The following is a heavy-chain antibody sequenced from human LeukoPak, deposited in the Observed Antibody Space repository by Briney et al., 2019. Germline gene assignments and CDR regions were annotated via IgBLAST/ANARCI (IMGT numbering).Heavy chain of an antibody. D-gene: IGHD3-22*01. CDR2: ISGSGGST. V-gene: IGHV3-23*01. CDR1: GITLSNYS. Sequence: GGSLTLSCAVSGITLSNYSMSWVRQAPGKGLEWVAGISGSGGSTNYADSVKGRFTISRDNPKNTLFLQMKSLRAEDTAVYFCAKRGVVIRVILVGFHKEAYYFDSWGQGALVTFSS. CDR3: AKRGVVIRVILVGFHKEAYYFDS. J-gene: IGHJ4*02.